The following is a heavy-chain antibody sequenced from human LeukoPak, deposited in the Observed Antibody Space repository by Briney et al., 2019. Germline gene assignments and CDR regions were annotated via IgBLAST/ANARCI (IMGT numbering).Heavy chain of an antibody. D-gene: IGHD2-15*01. CDR2: INHSGST. CDR3: AREDIFRSGGSCYTNSH. V-gene: IGHV4-34*01. Sequence: SETLSLTCAVYGGSVSGYYWSWIRQPPGKGLEWIGEINHSGSTNYNPSLKSRVTISVDTSKNQFSLKLSSVTAADTAVYYCAREDIFRSGGSCYTNSHWGQGTLVTVSS. J-gene: IGHJ4*02. CDR1: GGSVSGYY.